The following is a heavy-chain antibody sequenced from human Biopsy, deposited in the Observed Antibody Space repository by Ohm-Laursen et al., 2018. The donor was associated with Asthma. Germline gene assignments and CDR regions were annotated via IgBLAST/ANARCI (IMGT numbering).Heavy chain of an antibody. Sequence: TTQTLTLTSTFSGFSLGSTLVGVGWIRQSPGTAPEWLGVMYSREVTTYSPTQLGRLTITKDATKSLVVLIINKAYPVDTGTYFFVHTVRSSDVLTGYSISYFDFWARGPLVSVSS. V-gene: IGHV2-5*04. CDR1: GFSLGSTLVG. CDR3: VHTVRSSDVLTGYSISYFDF. CDR2: MYSREVT. D-gene: IGHD3-9*01. J-gene: IGHJ4*02.